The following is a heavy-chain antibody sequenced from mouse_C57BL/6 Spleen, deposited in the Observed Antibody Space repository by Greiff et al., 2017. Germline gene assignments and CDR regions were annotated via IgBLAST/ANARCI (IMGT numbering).Heavy chain of an antibody. Sequence: EVMLVESEGGLVQPGSSMKLSCTASGFTFSDYYMAWVRQVPEKGLEWVANINYDGSSTYYLDSLQSRFIISRDNAKNIRYLQMSSLKSEDTATYYCARKDDGYSFAYWGQGTLVTVSA. CDR2: INYDGSST. CDR1: GFTFSDYY. V-gene: IGHV5-16*01. D-gene: IGHD2-3*01. CDR3: ARKDDGYSFAY. J-gene: IGHJ3*01.